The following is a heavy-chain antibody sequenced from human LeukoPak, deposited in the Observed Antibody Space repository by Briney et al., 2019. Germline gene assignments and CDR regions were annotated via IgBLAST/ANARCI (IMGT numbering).Heavy chain of an antibody. D-gene: IGHD3-9*01. CDR1: GFTFSSYE. CDR3: ATYYDILTGYHFDY. CDR2: ISSSSSTI. Sequence: GGSLRLSCAASGFTFSSYEMNWVRQAPGKGLEWVSYISSSSSTIYYADSVKGRFTISRDNAKNSLYLQMNSLRAEDTALYYCATYYDILTGYHFDYWGQGTLVTVSS. J-gene: IGHJ4*02. V-gene: IGHV3-48*03.